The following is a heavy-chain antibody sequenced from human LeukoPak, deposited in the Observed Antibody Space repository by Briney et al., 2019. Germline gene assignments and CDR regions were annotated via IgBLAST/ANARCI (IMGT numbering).Heavy chain of an antibody. V-gene: IGHV3-23*01. Sequence: GGSLRLSCVASGFTFSSYAMTWVRQAPGKGLEWVSGISGSGGSTYYADSVKGRFTISRDNSKNMLYLQMNSLTVGDTAEYYCAKAKGSGLKWYFDYWGQGTLVTVSS. CDR3: AKAKGSGLKWYFDY. CDR1: GFTFSSYA. J-gene: IGHJ4*02. D-gene: IGHD6-19*01. CDR2: ISGSGGST.